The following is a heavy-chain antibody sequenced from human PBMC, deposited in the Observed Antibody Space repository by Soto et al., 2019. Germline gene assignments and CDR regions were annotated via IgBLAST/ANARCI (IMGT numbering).Heavy chain of an antibody. CDR3: ARTYCAADCPRRDFDY. V-gene: IGHV1-46*01. Sequence: ASVKVSCKASGYILSSYNMHWVRQAPGQGLEWMGIINPSGGRTSYAQKFQDRVTMTRDTSTSTVYMELSSLRSEDTAVYYCARTYCAADCPRRDFDYWGQGPLVTVS. D-gene: IGHD2-21*02. CDR2: INPSGGRT. J-gene: IGHJ4*02. CDR1: GYILSSYN.